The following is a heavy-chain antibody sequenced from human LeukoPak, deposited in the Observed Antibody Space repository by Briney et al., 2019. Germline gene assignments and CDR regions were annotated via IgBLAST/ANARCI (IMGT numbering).Heavy chain of an antibody. CDR3: AKGGPGYGGCWYRTSLDY. J-gene: IGHJ4*02. D-gene: IGHD6-13*01. CDR2: ISGRSAST. Sequence: GGSVRLSCTASGFTFSSYAISWVRQAPGKGLEGVGGISGRSASTYDAGSVKVRFTISSDNSNNTLYLQTNSLGSDDTSVYNCAKGGPGYGGCWYRTSLDYWGQGTLVTVSS. V-gene: IGHV3-23*01. CDR1: GFTFSSYA.